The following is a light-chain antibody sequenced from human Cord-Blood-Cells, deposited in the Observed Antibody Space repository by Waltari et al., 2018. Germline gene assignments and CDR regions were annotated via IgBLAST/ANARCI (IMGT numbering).Light chain of an antibody. CDR1: QSISSY. V-gene: IGKV1-39*01. CDR2: PAS. Sequence: DIQMTQTPSSLSASVGDRVTITCRAIQSISSYLHWYQQKPGKATMLLIYPASRLQSGVPSRFSGSGSATDFTLTISSLQPEDFATYYCQQSYSIPDRFGHGTKLEIK. CDR3: QQSYSIPDR. J-gene: IGKJ2*03.